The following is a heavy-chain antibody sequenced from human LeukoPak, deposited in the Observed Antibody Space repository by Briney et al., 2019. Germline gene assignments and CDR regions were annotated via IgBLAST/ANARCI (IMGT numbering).Heavy chain of an antibody. Sequence: PGGSLRLSCASSGFSFSSYWMYWVRQAPGKGLVWVSCINSDGSGTTYADSGKGRFTISRDNARNTLYLQMNSLRAEDTAVYYCARDLNDAFDIWGQGTTVTVSS. CDR3: ARDLNDAFDI. CDR1: GFSFSSYW. J-gene: IGHJ3*02. CDR2: INSDGSGT. V-gene: IGHV3-74*03.